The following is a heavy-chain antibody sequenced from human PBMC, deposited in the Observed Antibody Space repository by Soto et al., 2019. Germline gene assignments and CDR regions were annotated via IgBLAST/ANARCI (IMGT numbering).Heavy chain of an antibody. D-gene: IGHD5-18*01. J-gene: IGHJ4*02. Sequence: EVQLLESGGGLVQPGGSLRLSCAASGFTFSSYAMSWVRLAPGKGLEWVSTISGSGGSTYYADSVKGRFTISRDNSKNTVYLQMNSLRAEDTAVYYCAKDLHPIQLWIQPIFDYWGQGTLVTVSS. CDR2: ISGSGGST. CDR3: AKDLHPIQLWIQPIFDY. V-gene: IGHV3-23*01. CDR1: GFTFSSYA.